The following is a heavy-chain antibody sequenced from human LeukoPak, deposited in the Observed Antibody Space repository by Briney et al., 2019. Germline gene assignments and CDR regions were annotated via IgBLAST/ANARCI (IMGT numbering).Heavy chain of an antibody. V-gene: IGHV1-69*02. CDR1: GGTFSSYT. CDR2: IIPILGIA. Sequence: SVKVSCKASGGTFSSYTISWVRQAPGQGLEWMGRIIPILGIANYAQKFQGRVTITADKSTSTAYMELNSLISEDTAVYYCARFPSPTRDRTPIVGASHYYYSMDVWGKGTTVTVSS. CDR3: ARFPSPTRDRTPIVGASHYYYSMDV. J-gene: IGHJ6*03. D-gene: IGHD1-26*01.